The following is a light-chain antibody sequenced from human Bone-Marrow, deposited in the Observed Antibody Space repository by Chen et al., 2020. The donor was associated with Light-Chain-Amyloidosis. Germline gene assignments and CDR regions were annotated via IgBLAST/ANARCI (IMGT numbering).Light chain of an antibody. V-gene: IGLV3-21*02. CDR2: DDS. Sequence: SYVLTQPSSVSVAPGQTATIACGGNNIGSTSVHWYQQTPGQAPLLVVYDDSDRPSGIPERLSGSSSGTMATLTISGAQVEDEADYYCYSTDTSVNHGVFGGGTKLTVL. J-gene: IGLJ2*01. CDR3: YSTDTSVNHGV. CDR1: NIGSTS.